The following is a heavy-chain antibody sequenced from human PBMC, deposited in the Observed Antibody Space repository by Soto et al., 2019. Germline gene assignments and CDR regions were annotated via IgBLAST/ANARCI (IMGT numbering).Heavy chain of an antibody. Sequence: GGSLRLSCADPGFSLSRYWMSWVRQAPGKGLEWLASINEDGSKKFSVDSVKGRFTISKDNAENSLSLQMNSLRGEDTAVYYCVRASNRRSDYRGQGTLVTAPQ. CDR2: INEDGSKK. J-gene: IGHJ4*02. D-gene: IGHD2-8*01. V-gene: IGHV3-7*05. CDR1: GFSLSRYW. CDR3: VRASNRRSDY.